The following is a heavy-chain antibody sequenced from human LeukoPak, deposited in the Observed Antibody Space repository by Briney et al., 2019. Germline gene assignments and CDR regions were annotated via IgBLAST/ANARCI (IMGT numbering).Heavy chain of an antibody. J-gene: IGHJ6*03. Sequence: KTSETLSLTCAVYGGSFSGYYWSWIRQPPGKGLEWIGEINHSGSTNYNPSLKSRVTISVDTSKNQFSLKLSSVTAADTAFYYCASQGHQGKIVGTTLSYFYMDVWGKGTTVTVSS. CDR1: GGSFSGYY. CDR3: ASQGHQGKIVGTTLSYFYMDV. D-gene: IGHD1-26*01. CDR2: INHSGST. V-gene: IGHV4-34*01.